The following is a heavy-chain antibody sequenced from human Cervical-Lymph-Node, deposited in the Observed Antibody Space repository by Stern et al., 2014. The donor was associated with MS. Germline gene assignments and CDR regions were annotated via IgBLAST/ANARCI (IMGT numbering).Heavy chain of an antibody. J-gene: IGHJ3*01. CDR3: ARERKVERSARVFVSFDV. D-gene: IGHD1-1*01. Sequence: QVQLQQWGAGLLRPSETLSLTCAVHGASFTDNYWSWIRQTPGKGLEWIGEINHSGKTHNNPSLMSRFTLSVDTSKNQFSLKLNSVTAADTAVYYCARERKVERSARVFVSFDVWGQGTLLTVSS. CDR2: INHSGKT. CDR1: GASFTDNY. V-gene: IGHV4-34*01.